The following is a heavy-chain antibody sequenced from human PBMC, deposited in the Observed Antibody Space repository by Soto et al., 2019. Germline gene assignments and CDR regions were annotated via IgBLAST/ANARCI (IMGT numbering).Heavy chain of an antibody. V-gene: IGHV1-18*01. D-gene: IGHD2-2*01. CDR2: ISAYNGNT. J-gene: IGHJ6*02. Sequence: QVQLVQSGAEVKKPGASVKVSCKASGYTFSNYGFSWVRQAPGQRLEWMGWISAYNGNTNYAQKVQGRVTMTTDTSTGTAYMELRSLRSDDTAVYYCASSFTSSQWRYGMDVWGQRTTVTVSS. CDR3: ASSFTSSQWRYGMDV. CDR1: GYTFSNYG.